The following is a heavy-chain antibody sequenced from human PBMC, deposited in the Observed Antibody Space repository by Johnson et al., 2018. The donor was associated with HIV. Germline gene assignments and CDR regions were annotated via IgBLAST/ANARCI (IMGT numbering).Heavy chain of an antibody. J-gene: IGHJ3*02. CDR2: ISGSGGST. Sequence: MQLVESGGGLVQPGGSLRLSCAASGFAFSSYAMTWVRQAPGKGLEWVSSISGSGGSTYYADSVKGQFTISRDNSKNTLYLQMSSLRAEDTAIYYCAKGRYSSSWYLAGAFDIWGQGTMVTVSS. CDR3: AKGRYSSSWYLAGAFDI. V-gene: IGHV3-23*04. CDR1: GFAFSSYA. D-gene: IGHD6-13*01.